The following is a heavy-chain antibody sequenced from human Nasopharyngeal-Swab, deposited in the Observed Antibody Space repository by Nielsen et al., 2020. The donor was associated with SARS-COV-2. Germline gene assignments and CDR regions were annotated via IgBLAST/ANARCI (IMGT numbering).Heavy chain of an antibody. Sequence: ASVKVSCKASDYTFSNFGITWVRQAPGQGLEWMGWISPSSSITKYAQKLQGRITLTTDPYTTTAYMELRSLRSDDTAVYYCARVWEDWNYGDYWGQGTLVTVSS. CDR2: ISPSSSIT. J-gene: IGHJ4*02. CDR1: DYTFSNFG. CDR3: ARVWEDWNYGDY. V-gene: IGHV1-18*01. D-gene: IGHD1-7*01.